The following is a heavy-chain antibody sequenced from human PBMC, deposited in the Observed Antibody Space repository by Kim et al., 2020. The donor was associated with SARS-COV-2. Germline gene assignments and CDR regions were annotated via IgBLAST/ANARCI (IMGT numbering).Heavy chain of an antibody. CDR2: IDWDDDK. CDR1: GFSLSTSGMC. D-gene: IGHD6-6*01. Sequence: SGPTLVNPTQTLTLTCTFSGFSLSTSGMCVSWIRQPPGKALEWLARIDWDDDKYYSTSLKTRLTISKDTSKNQVVLTMTNMDPVDTATYYCARTPYGMSSSPNFDYWGQGTLVTVSS. J-gene: IGHJ4*02. V-gene: IGHV2-70*11. CDR3: ARTPYGMSSSPNFDY.